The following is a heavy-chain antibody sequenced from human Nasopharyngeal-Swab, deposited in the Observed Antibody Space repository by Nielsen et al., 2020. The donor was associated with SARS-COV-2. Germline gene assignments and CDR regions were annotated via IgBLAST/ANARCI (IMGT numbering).Heavy chain of an antibody. V-gene: IGHV2-70*01. J-gene: IGHJ5*02. Sequence: SGPTLVKPTETGTLTCTVSGFSLSNARMCVSWIRQPPGKALEWLALIDWDDDKYYSTSLKTRLTISKDTSKNQVVLTMTNTDPVDTATYYCARLRFLEGWFDPWGQGTLVTVSS. CDR1: GFSLSNARMC. D-gene: IGHD3-3*01. CDR3: ARLRFLEGWFDP. CDR2: IDWDDDK.